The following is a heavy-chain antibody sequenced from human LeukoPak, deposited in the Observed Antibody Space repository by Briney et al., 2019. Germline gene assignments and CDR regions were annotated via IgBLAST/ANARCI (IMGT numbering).Heavy chain of an antibody. CDR3: ARNSDYYDYSPQSV. D-gene: IGHD3-22*01. V-gene: IGHV3-30*04. J-gene: IGHJ4*02. CDR1: GFIFSHYA. CDR2: IGHDGADK. Sequence: GGSLRLSCAASGFIFSHYALHWVRQAPGKGLEWVALIGHDGADKYYADSVKGRFLISRDNSKNMLFLQMNSLIIEDTAVYYCARNSDYYDYSPQSVWGQGTLVTVS.